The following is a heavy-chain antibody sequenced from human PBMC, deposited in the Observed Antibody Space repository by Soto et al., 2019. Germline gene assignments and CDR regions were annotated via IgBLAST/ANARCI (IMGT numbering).Heavy chain of an antibody. J-gene: IGHJ5*02. CDR2: IKQDGSEK. V-gene: IGHV3-7*01. D-gene: IGHD4-17*01. CDR3: AREPVTSEWFDP. CDR1: GFTFSSYW. Sequence: GGSLRLSCAASGFTFSSYWMSWVRQAPGKGLEWVANIKQDGSEKYYVDSVKGRLTISRDNDKNSLYLQVNSLRAEDTAVYYCAREPVTSEWFDPWGQGTLVTVSS.